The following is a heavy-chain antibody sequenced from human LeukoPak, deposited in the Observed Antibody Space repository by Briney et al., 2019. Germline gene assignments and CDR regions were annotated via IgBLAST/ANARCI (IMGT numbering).Heavy chain of an antibody. V-gene: IGHV1-69*13. CDR3: ATGREVVSTSAAVYDY. CDR1: GGTFSSYA. J-gene: IGHJ4*02. D-gene: IGHD2/OR15-2a*01. CDR2: IIPIFGTA. Sequence: ASVKVSCKASGGTFSSYAMSWVRQAPGQGLAWMGGIIPIFGTANYAQKFQGRVTITADESTSTAYMELSSLRSEDTAVYYCATGREVVSTSAAVYDYWGQGTLVTVSS.